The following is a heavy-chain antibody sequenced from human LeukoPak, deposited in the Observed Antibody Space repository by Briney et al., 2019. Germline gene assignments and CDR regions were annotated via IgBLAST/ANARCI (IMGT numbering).Heavy chain of an antibody. CDR1: GFTFSSYA. V-gene: IGHV3-23*01. J-gene: IGHJ6*03. D-gene: IGHD4-17*01. Sequence: GGSLRLSCAASGFTFSSYAMAWVRQAPGKGLEWVSRISTSGGTTSYADSVKGRFTISRDNSKNTLYLQMNGLRAEDTAVYYCGRERNGDSGMDVWGKGTTVTVSS. CDR3: GRERNGDSGMDV. CDR2: ISTSGGTT.